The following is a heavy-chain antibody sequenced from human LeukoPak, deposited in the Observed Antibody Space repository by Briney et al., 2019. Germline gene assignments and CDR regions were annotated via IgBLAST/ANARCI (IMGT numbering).Heavy chain of an antibody. CDR1: GFTFSSYW. CDR2: IKQDGSEK. V-gene: IGHV3-7*01. Sequence: PGGSLRLSCAASGFTFSSYWMSWVRQAPGKGLEWVANIKQDGSEKYYVDSVKGRFTISRDNAKNSLYLQMNSLRAEDTAVYYCARLKDVDIVAIPVGYFDLWGRGTLVTVSS. CDR3: ARLKDVDIVAIPVGYFDL. J-gene: IGHJ2*01. D-gene: IGHD5-12*01.